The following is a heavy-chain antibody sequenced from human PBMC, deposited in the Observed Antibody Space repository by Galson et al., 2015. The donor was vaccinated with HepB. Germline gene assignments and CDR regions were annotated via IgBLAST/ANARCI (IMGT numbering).Heavy chain of an antibody. V-gene: IGHV4-59*01. CDR2: IYYSGST. J-gene: IGHJ4*02. CDR3: ASGSGSYMGSSWSGYFDY. Sequence: SETLSLTCTVSGGSISSYYWSWIRQPPGKGLEWIGYIYYSGSTNYNPSLKSRVTISVDTSKNQFSLKLSSVTAADTAVYYCASGSGSYMGSSWSGYFDYWGQGTLVTVSS. D-gene: IGHD6-13*01. CDR1: GGSISSYY.